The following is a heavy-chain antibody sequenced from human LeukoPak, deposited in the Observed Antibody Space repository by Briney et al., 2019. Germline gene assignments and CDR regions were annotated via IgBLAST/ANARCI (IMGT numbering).Heavy chain of an antibody. J-gene: IGHJ3*02. CDR3: ARSNWGLVAFDI. Sequence: SETLSLTCAVYGGSFSGYYWSWIRQPPGKGLEWIGYIYYSGSTKYNPSLKSRVTLSVDKSKNQFSLKLRSVTAADTAVYYCARSNWGLVAFDIWGQGTMVTVSS. V-gene: IGHV4-59*01. CDR1: GGSFSGYY. D-gene: IGHD7-27*01. CDR2: IYYSGST.